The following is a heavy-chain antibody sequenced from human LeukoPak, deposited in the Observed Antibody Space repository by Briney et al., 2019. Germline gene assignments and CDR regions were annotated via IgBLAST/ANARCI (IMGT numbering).Heavy chain of an antibody. J-gene: IGHJ6*03. CDR2: VSSGFHA. CDR1: GFTLGSHD. D-gene: IGHD6-6*01. CDR3: ARDVIAAPPGIYYYYYMDV. Sequence: GGSLRLSCTASGFTLGSHDMHWVRQIPGQGLEWVAAVSSGFHAFFADSVQGRFTISRDNSKNALYLQMNSLRAEDTAVYYCARDVIAAPPGIYYYYYMDVWGRGTTVTVSS. V-gene: IGHV3-13*01.